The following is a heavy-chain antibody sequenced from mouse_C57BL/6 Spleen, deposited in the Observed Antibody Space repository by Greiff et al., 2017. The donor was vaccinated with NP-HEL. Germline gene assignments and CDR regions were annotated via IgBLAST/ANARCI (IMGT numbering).Heavy chain of an antibody. D-gene: IGHD1-1*01. Sequence: ESGPGILQSSQTLSLTCSFSGFSLSTSGMGVSWIRQPSGKGLEWLAHIYWDDDKRYNPSLKSRLTISKDTSRNQVFLKITSVDTADTATYYCARSIDYGSSYGFAYWGQGTLVTVSA. CDR3: ARSIDYGSSYGFAY. CDR1: GFSLSTSGMG. J-gene: IGHJ3*01. V-gene: IGHV8-12*01. CDR2: IYWDDDK.